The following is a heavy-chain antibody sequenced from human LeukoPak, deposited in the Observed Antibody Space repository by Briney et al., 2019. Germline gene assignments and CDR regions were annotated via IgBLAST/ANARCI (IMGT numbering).Heavy chain of an antibody. CDR3: ARDLPGYSSGWFDY. CDR2: ISGSGGST. V-gene: IGHV3-23*01. CDR1: GFTFSSYA. J-gene: IGHJ4*02. D-gene: IGHD6-19*01. Sequence: GGSLRLSCAASGFTFSSYAMSWVRQAPGKGLEWVSAISGSGGSTYYADSVKGRFTISRDNSKSTLYVQMNSLRAEDTAVYYCARDLPGYSSGWFDYWGQGTLVTVSS.